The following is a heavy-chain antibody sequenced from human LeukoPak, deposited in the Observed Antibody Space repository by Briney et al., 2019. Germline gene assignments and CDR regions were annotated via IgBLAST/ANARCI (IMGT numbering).Heavy chain of an antibody. CDR2: IYYSGST. J-gene: IGHJ5*02. CDR3: AREGDWFDP. Sequence: SETLSLTCTVSGGSISFYYWSWIRQPPGKELEWIGCIYYSGSTNFNPSLKGRVTISADTSKNQFSLKLSSVTAADTAVYYCAREGDWFDPWGQGTLVTVSS. CDR1: GGSISFYY. V-gene: IGHV4-59*01.